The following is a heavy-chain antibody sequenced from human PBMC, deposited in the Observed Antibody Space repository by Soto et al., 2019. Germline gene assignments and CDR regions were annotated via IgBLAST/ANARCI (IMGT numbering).Heavy chain of an antibody. Sequence: QVQLVESGGGVVQPGRSLRLSCAASGFTFSSYGMHWVRQAPGKGPEWVAVISYDGSNKYYADSVKGRFTISRDNSKNTLYLQMNSLRAEDTAVYYCANAALGYCSSTSCYVLDPWGQGTLVTVSS. CDR2: ISYDGSNK. CDR3: ANAALGYCSSTSCYVLDP. J-gene: IGHJ5*02. V-gene: IGHV3-30*18. D-gene: IGHD2-2*01. CDR1: GFTFSSYG.